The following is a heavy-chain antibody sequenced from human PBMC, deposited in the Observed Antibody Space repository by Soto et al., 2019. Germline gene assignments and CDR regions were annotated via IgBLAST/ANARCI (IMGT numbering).Heavy chain of an antibody. CDR3: ARSGEGYYDSSGYPKAFEI. V-gene: IGHV3-33*01. J-gene: IGHJ3*02. Sequence: GGSLRLSCAASGFTFSSYGMHWVRQAPGKGLEWVAVIWYDGSNKYYADSVKGRFTISRDNSKNTLYLQMNSLRAEDTAVYYCARSGEGYYDSSGYPKAFEIWGQGAMVTVSS. CDR2: IWYDGSNK. CDR1: GFTFSSYG. D-gene: IGHD3-22*01.